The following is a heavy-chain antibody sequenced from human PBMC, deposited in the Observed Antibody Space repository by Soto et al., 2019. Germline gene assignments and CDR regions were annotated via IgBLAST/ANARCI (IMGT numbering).Heavy chain of an antibody. CDR2: IKSKTDGGTT. J-gene: IGHJ4*02. V-gene: IGHV3-15*01. Sequence: PGGSLILSCAASGFTFSNAWMSWVRQAPGKGLEWVGRIKSKTDGGTTDYAAPVKGRFTISRDDSKNTLYLQMNSLKTEDTAVYYCTTAGGGSITIFGVVIKPPLSDYWGQGTLVTVSS. CDR1: GFTFSNAW. D-gene: IGHD3-3*01. CDR3: TTAGGGSITIFGVVIKPPLSDY.